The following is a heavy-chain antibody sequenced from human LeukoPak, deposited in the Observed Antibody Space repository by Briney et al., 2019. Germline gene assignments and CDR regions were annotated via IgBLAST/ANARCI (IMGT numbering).Heavy chain of an antibody. Sequence: SETLSLTCAVYGGSFSGYYWSWIRQPPGKGLEWIGEINHSGSTNYNPSLKSRVTISVDTSKNQFSLKLSSVTAADTAVYYCARSRGAVTTANWFDPRGQGTLVTVSS. D-gene: IGHD4-11*01. CDR1: GGSFSGYY. J-gene: IGHJ5*02. V-gene: IGHV4-34*01. CDR2: INHSGST. CDR3: ARSRGAVTTANWFDP.